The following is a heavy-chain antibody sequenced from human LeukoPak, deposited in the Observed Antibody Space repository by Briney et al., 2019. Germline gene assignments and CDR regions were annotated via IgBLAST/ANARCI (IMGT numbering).Heavy chain of an antibody. V-gene: IGHV3-48*03. D-gene: IGHD6-19*01. CDR2: ISSSGSTI. CDR1: GFTFSSYE. CDR3: ARDDSSGSLVFFDY. J-gene: IGHJ4*02. Sequence: GGSLRLSCAASGFTFSSYEMNWVRQAPGKGLEWVSYISSSGSTIYYADSVKGRFTISRDNAKNSLYLQMNSLRAEDTAVYYCARDDSSGSLVFFDYWGQGTLVTVSS.